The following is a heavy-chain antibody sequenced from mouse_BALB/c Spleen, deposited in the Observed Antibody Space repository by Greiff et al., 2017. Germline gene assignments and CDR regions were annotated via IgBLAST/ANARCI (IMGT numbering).Heavy chain of an antibody. V-gene: IGHV1-15*01. J-gene: IGHJ2*01. CDR1: GYTFTDYE. CDR2: IDPETGGT. CDR3: TRHVNFDY. Sequence: QVQLKESGAELVRPGASVTLSCKASGYTFTDYEMHWVKQTPVHGLEWIGAIDPETGGTAYNQKFKGKATLTADKSSSTAYMELRSLTSEDSAVYYCTRHVNFDYWGQGTTLTVSS.